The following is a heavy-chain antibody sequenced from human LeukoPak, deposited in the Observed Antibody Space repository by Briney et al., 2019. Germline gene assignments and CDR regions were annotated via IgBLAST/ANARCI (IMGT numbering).Heavy chain of an antibody. CDR2: IIPILGIA. J-gene: IGHJ4*02. V-gene: IGHV1-69*04. CDR3: ARDLGLYSGSYFDY. D-gene: IGHD1-26*01. Sequence: SVKVSCKASGYTFTSYVISWVRQAPGQGLEWMGRIIPILGIANYAQKFQGRVTITADKSTSTAYMELSSLRSEDTAVYYCARDLGLYSGSYFDYWGQGTLVTVSS. CDR1: GYTFTSYV.